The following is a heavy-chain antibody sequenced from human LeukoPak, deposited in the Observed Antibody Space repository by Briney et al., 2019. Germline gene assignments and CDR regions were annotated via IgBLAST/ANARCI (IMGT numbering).Heavy chain of an antibody. V-gene: IGHV4-61*02. D-gene: IGHD2-15*01. Sequence: SQTLSLTCTVSGGSISSGSYYWSWIRQPAGKGLEWIGRIYTSGSTNYNPSLKSRVTISVDTSKNQLSLKLSSVTAADTAVYYCARVPPLYCSGGSCYSEYWGQGTLVTVSS. CDR2: IYTSGST. CDR1: GGSISSGSYY. J-gene: IGHJ4*02. CDR3: ARVPPLYCSGGSCYSEY.